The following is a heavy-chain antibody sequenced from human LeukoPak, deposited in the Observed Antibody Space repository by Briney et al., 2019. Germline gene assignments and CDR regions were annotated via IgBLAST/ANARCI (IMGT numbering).Heavy chain of an antibody. CDR1: GGSFSGYY. CDR3: ATKVAPSTHELDY. Sequence: PSETLSLTCAVYGGSFSGYYWSWIRQPPGKGLEWIGEINHSGSTNYNPSLKSRVTISVDTSKNQFSLKLSSVTAAHTAVYYCATKVAPSTHELDYWGQGTLVTVSS. CDR2: INHSGST. V-gene: IGHV4-34*01. D-gene: IGHD5-12*01. J-gene: IGHJ4*02.